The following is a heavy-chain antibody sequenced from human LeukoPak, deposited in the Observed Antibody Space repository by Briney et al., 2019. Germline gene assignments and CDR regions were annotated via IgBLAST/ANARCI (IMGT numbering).Heavy chain of an antibody. Sequence: GGSLRLSCAASGFTFSSYSMNWVRQAPGKGLEWVSSISSSSSYIYYADSVKGRFTISRDNAKNSLYLQMNSLRAEDTAVYYCARDSYRWLESPSYYYYYGMDVWGQGTTVTVSS. D-gene: IGHD6-19*01. CDR3: ARDSYRWLESPSYYYYYGMDV. V-gene: IGHV3-21*01. CDR2: ISSSSSYI. CDR1: GFTFSSYS. J-gene: IGHJ6*02.